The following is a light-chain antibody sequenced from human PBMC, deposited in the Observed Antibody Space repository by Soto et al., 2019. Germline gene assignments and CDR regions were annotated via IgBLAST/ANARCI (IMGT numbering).Light chain of an antibody. J-gene: IGKJ5*01. Sequence: RLTQSPSSLSASVGDTVTISCRASQDISTYLAWYQQKPGKAPTLLIFGASSLHNGVPPRFAGSGSGSEFTLTINRLQPDDFATSFCQHYTLYSSPFGQGTRV. CDR2: GAS. CDR1: QDISTY. CDR3: QHYTLYSSP. V-gene: IGKV1-5*01.